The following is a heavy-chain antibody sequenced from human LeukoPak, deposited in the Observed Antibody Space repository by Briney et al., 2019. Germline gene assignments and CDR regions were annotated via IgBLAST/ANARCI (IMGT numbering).Heavy chain of an antibody. CDR3: AKDWVDIVVVLAAMLPDY. Sequence: GGSLRLSCAASGFTFSSYAMSWVRQAPGKGLEWVSAISGSGGSTYYADSAKGRFTISRDNSKNTLYLQMNSLRAEDTAVYYCAKDWVDIVVVLAAMLPDYWGQGTLVTVSS. V-gene: IGHV3-23*01. D-gene: IGHD2-2*03. J-gene: IGHJ4*02. CDR2: ISGSGGST. CDR1: GFTFSSYA.